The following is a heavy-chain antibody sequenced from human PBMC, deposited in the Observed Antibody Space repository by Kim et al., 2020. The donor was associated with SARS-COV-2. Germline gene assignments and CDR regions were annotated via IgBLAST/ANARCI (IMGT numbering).Heavy chain of an antibody. V-gene: IGHV1-69*01. J-gene: IGHJ4*02. Sequence: KFQGGVTITADESTSTAYMELSSLRSEDTAVYYCARVGDSSGYYYYYFDYWGQGTLVTVSS. D-gene: IGHD3-22*01. CDR3: ARVGDSSGYYYYYFDY.